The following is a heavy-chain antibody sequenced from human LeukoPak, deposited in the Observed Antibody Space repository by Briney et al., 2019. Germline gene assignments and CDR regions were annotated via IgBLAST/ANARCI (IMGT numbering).Heavy chain of an antibody. J-gene: IGHJ4*02. CDR3: ARARQLYGYSSSSDY. V-gene: IGHV3-11*01. Sequence: PGGSLRLSCAASGFTFSDYYMSWIRQAPGKGLEWVSYISSSGSTIYYADSVKGRFTISRDNAKTSLYLQMNSLRAEDTAVYYCARARQLYGYSSSSDYWGQGTLVTVSS. CDR2: ISSSGSTI. CDR1: GFTFSDYY. D-gene: IGHD6-6*01.